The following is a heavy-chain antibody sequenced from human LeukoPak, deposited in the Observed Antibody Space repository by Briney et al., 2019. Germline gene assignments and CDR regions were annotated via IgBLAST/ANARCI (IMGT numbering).Heavy chain of an antibody. CDR1: GFTFSSYG. Sequence: PGGSLRLSCAAPGFTFSSYGMHWVRQAPGKGLEWVAVIWYDGSNKYYADSVKGRFTISRDNSKNTLYLQMNSLRAEDTAVYYCARTSPLSSLLYHDYYYYGMDVWGQGTTVTVSS. CDR2: IWYDGSNK. CDR3: ARTSPLSSLLYHDYYYYGMDV. J-gene: IGHJ6*02. V-gene: IGHV3-33*01. D-gene: IGHD2-2*02.